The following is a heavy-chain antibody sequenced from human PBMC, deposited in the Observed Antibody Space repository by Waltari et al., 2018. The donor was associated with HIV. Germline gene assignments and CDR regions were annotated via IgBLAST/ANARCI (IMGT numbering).Heavy chain of an antibody. CDR1: GFNFNLFS. J-gene: IGHJ4*02. V-gene: IGHV3-21*02. CDR3: VRDRTSLTTGDFES. CDR2: ISRGSSYS. Sequence: EVRLVQSGGGLVKPGESLTLSCTASGFNFNLFSMTWVRLAPGKGLEWVSSISRGSSYSYYSDAVKGRFTVSRDNAKNSLLLQLNTLTAEDTALYYCVRDRTSLTTGDFESCGQGAPVTVSS. D-gene: IGHD1-1*01.